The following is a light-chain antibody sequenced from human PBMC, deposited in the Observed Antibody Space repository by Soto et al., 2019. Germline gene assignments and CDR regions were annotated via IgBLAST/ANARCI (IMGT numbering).Light chain of an antibody. CDR3: QQRSNWPPLT. J-gene: IGKJ4*01. Sequence: EIVLTQSPATLSLSPGERATISCRASQSVSSYLAWYQQKPGQAPRLLIYDASNRATGIPARFSGSGSGTDFTLTISSLEPEDFAVYYCQQRSNWPPLTFGGGTKVDI. V-gene: IGKV3-11*01. CDR1: QSVSSY. CDR2: DAS.